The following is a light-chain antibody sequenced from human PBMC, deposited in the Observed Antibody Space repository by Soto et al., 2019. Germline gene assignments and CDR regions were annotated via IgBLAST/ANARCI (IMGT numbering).Light chain of an antibody. Sequence: DIQMTQSPSSLSASVGDRVTIPCRESQSIAIYLNWYQKKPGKAPKLLIYAASRLQSGVPSRFSGSRSGTEFTLTINSLQPEDFATYYCEQSYSLPLTFGGGTKVEIK. V-gene: IGKV1-39*01. CDR2: AAS. J-gene: IGKJ4*01. CDR3: EQSYSLPLT. CDR1: QSIAIY.